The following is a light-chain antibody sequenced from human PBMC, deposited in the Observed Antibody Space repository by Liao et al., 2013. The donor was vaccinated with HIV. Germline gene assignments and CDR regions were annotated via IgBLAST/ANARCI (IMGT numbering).Light chain of an antibody. V-gene: IGLV3-21*04. CDR3: QVWDSGSEIV. CDR1: NIGDKS. CDR2: HDS. Sequence: SYVLTQPPSVSVAPGKTASITCGGNNIGDKSVHWYQEKPGQVPVLVIAHDSDRPSGIPERFSGSNSGNTATLTISRVEPGDEADYYCQVWDSGSEIVFGGGTKVAV. J-gene: IGLJ2*01.